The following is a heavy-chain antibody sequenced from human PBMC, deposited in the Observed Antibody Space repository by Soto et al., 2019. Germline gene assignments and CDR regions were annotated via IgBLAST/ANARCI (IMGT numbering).Heavy chain of an antibody. CDR2: IYYSGST. J-gene: IGHJ6*02. CDR3: VREGVYCSSTSCYPF. CDR1: GGSITSGNYY. Sequence: LSLTCTVSGGSITSGNYYWSWIRQHPGKGLEWIGYIYYSGSTYYNPSLKSRVAISIDTSKNHFSLRLSSVTAADTAVYYCVREGVYCSSTSCYPFWGQGTTVTVSS. V-gene: IGHV4-31*03. D-gene: IGHD2-2*01.